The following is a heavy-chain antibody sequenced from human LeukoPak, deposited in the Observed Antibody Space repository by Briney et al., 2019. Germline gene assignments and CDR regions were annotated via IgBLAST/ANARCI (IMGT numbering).Heavy chain of an antibody. J-gene: IGHJ3*02. D-gene: IGHD1-1*01. CDR3: AKSLFTSATGTGRAFHI. Sequence: GGSLRLSCAASGFTFSSYAMSWVRQAPGKGLEWVSAISGSGGSTYYADSVKGRFTISRDNSKNTLYLQMNSLRAEDTAVFYCAKSLFTSATGTGRAFHIWGQGTRVTVSS. CDR1: GFTFSSYA. CDR2: ISGSGGST. V-gene: IGHV3-23*01.